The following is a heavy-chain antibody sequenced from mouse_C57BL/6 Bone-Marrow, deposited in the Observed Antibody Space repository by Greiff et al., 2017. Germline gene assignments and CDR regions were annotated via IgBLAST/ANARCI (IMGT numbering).Heavy chain of an antibody. CDR3: ARKLTGYYAMDY. CDR2: INSDGGST. D-gene: IGHD4-1*01. CDR1: EYEFPSHD. V-gene: IGHV5-2*01. J-gene: IGHJ4*01. Sequence: DVHLVESGGGLVQPGESLKLSCESNEYEFPSHDMSWVRKAPEKRLELVAAINSDGGSTYYPDTMERRFILSRDNTKKTLYLHMSSLRSEDTALYYCARKLTGYYAMDYWGQGTSVTVSS.